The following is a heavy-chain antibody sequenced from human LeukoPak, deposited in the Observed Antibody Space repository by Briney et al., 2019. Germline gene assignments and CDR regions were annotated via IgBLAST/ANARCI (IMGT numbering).Heavy chain of an antibody. CDR3: ARDGISRYGAFDI. CDR1: GYTFTGYY. V-gene: IGHV1-46*01. CDR2: INPSGGST. Sequence: ASVKVSCKASGYTFTGYYMYWVRQAPGQGPEWMGIINPSGGSTSYAQKFQGRVTMTRDMSTNTVYMELSSLRSDDTAVYYCARDGISRYGAFDIWGHGTMITVSS. J-gene: IGHJ3*02. D-gene: IGHD5-18*01.